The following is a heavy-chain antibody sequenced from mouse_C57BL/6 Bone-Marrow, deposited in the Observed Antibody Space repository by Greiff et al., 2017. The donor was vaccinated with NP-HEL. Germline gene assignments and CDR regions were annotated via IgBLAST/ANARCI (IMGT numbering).Heavy chain of an antibody. J-gene: IGHJ2*01. D-gene: IGHD2-5*01. CDR2: ISSGGSYT. V-gene: IGHV5-6*01. CDR3: ARHYYSNYFDY. CDR1: GFTFSSYG. Sequence: EVKLMESGGDLVKPGGSLKLSCAASGFTFSSYGMSWVRQTPDKRLEWVATISSGGSYTYYPDSVKGRFTISRDNAKNTLYLQISSLQSEDTAMYYCARHYYSNYFDYWGQGTTLTVSS.